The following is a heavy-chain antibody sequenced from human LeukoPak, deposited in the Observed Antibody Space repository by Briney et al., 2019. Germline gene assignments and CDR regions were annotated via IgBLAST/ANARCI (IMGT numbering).Heavy chain of an antibody. J-gene: IGHJ4*02. CDR2: IGGSGIRT. V-gene: IGHV3-23*01. D-gene: IGHD3-10*01. CDR3: AKDRFGHTDQRPLAVDS. CDR1: GFNFNYYA. Sequence: GGSLRLSCAASGFNFNYYAMTWVRQAPGKGLEWVSGIGGSGIRTYYAGSVRGRFTVSRDNSKNILTLHLSSLRVEDTALYYCAKDRFGHTDQRPLAVDSWGQGTLVIVSS.